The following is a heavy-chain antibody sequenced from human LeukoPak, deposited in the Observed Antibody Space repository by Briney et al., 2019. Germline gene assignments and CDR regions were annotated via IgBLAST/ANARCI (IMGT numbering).Heavy chain of an antibody. CDR2: IGTGGDT. J-gene: IGHJ6*02. CDR3: ARDPDTYYDFWSGYYPTPYYYGMDV. CDR1: GFTFSNYD. V-gene: IGHV3-13*01. Sequence: GGSLRLSCAASGFTFSNYDMEWVRQPTGKPLEWVSHIGTGGDTYYPTPVKGRFTISRDNAKNSLYLQMNSLRAEDTAVYYCARDPDTYYDFWSGYYPTPYYYGMDVWGQGTTVTVSS. D-gene: IGHD3-3*01.